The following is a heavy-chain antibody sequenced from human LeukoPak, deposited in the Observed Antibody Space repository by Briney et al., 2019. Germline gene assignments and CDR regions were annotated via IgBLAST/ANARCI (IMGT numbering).Heavy chain of an antibody. CDR3: AKRSGISYGHSDY. Sequence: SGGSLRLSCAASGFTFSSYWMSWVRQAPGKGLEWVSAITGSGDYTDYADSVKGRFTISRDNSKNMLYLQLNSLRAEDTAVYFCAKRSGISYGHSDYWGQRNLVTVSS. CDR1: GFTFSSYW. V-gene: IGHV3-23*01. CDR2: ITGSGDYT. D-gene: IGHD1-26*01. J-gene: IGHJ4*02.